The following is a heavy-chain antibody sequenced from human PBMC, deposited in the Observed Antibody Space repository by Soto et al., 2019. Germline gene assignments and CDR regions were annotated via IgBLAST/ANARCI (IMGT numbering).Heavy chain of an antibody. D-gene: IGHD7-27*01. CDR2: IKSKTDGGTT. CDR1: GFTFSDAW. V-gene: IGHV3-15*07. CDR3: TTDQYYYQLGSQPHENWFDP. Sequence: PGGSLRLSCAASGFTFSDAWMNWVRQAPGKRLEWVGRIKSKTDGGTTDYAAPVKGRFIVSRDDSKETLYLQMNNLKTEDTAVYYCTTDQYYYQLGSQPHENWFDPWGQGTLVTVSS. J-gene: IGHJ5*02.